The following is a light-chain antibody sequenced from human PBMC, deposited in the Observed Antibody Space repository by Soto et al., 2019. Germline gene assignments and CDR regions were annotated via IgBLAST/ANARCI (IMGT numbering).Light chain of an antibody. Sequence: EIVLTQFPDTLSLSPGERATLSCRASQSVSSSSLAWYQQKRGQAPRLLIHGASSRATGIPERFSGSGSGTDLTITISRLEPEDFAVYYCQQYGGSPRTFGQGTKVDIK. V-gene: IGKV3-20*01. CDR1: QSVSSSS. J-gene: IGKJ1*01. CDR2: GAS. CDR3: QQYGGSPRT.